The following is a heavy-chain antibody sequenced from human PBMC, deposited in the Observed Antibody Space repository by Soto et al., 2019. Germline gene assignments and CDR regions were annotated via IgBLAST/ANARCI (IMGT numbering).Heavy chain of an antibody. V-gene: IGHV1-8*01. Sequence: QVQLVQSGAEVKKPGASVKVSCKASGYTFTNYDINWVRQATGQGLEWMGWMNPNSGNTGYAQKFXGXVXMXRNTSISTAYMELSSLRSEDTAVYYCARQPTVTTNYWGQGTLVTVSS. D-gene: IGHD4-17*01. CDR2: MNPNSGNT. CDR3: ARQPTVTTNY. J-gene: IGHJ4*02. CDR1: GYTFTNYD.